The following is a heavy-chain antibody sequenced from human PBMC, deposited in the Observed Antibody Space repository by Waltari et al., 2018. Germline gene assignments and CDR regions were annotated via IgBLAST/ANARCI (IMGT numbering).Heavy chain of an antibody. V-gene: IGHV2-5*02. CDR1: GFSLSESGVG. CDR3: AQRSYDMKDGLDV. J-gene: IGHJ6*02. Sequence: QITLKESGPTLVRPTQTLTLTCTFSGFSLSESGVGVAWIRQPPGEALEWLGVIYWDDDKRYSPSLSSRRTITTDTSKSQVVLKMTNMDPVDTGTYYCAQRSYDMKDGLDVWGQGTTVTVSS. D-gene: IGHD3-22*01. CDR2: IYWDDDK.